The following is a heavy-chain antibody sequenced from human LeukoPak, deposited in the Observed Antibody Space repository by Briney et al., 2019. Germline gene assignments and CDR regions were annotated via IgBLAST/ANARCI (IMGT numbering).Heavy chain of an antibody. CDR1: GYTFTSYY. CDR2: INPSGGST. CDR3: ARMDSSGWYYYYGMDV. J-gene: IGHJ6*02. V-gene: IGHV1-46*01. D-gene: IGHD6-19*01. Sequence: ASVTVSCKPSGYTFTSYYMHWVRQAPGQGLEWMGIINPSGGSTSYAQKFQGRVTMTRDTSTSTVYMELSSLRSEDTAVYYCARMDSSGWYYYYGMDVWGQGTTVTVSS.